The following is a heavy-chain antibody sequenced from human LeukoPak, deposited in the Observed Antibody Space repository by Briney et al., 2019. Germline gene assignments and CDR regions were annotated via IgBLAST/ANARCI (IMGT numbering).Heavy chain of an antibody. CDR1: GGTFSSYG. D-gene: IGHD3-3*01. J-gene: IGHJ5*02. V-gene: IGHV1-18*01. CDR3: ARKGGEIYDFWSGYWFDP. CDR2: ISAYNGNT. Sequence: ASVKVSCKASGGTFSSYGISWVRQAPGQGLEWMGWISAYNGNTNYAQKLQGRVTMTTDTSTSTAYMEPRSLRSDDTAVYYCARKGGEIYDFWSGYWFDPWGQGTLVTVSS.